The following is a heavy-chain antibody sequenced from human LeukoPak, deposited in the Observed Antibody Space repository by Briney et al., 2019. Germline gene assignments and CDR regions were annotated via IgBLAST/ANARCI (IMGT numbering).Heavy chain of an antibody. CDR1: GGSISSSSYY. D-gene: IGHD5-18*01. Sequence: SETLSLTCTVSGGSISSSSYYWGWIRQPPGKGLEWIGSIYYSGSTYYNPSLKSRVTISVDTSKNQFSLKLSSVTAADTAVYYCARDQDTAMVNDYWGQGTLVTVSS. J-gene: IGHJ4*02. CDR2: IYYSGST. V-gene: IGHV4-39*07. CDR3: ARDQDTAMVNDY.